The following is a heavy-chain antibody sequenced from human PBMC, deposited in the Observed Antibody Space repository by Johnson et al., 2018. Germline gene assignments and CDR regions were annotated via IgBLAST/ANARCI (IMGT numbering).Heavy chain of an antibody. Sequence: VQLVQSGGGLVQPGGSLRLSCAASGFNLSNYWIHWVRQAPGKGLEWVSRINSGVGSQSYAASVKGRLNIYRDTATNIVFLQMNSLRDEDTAVFYCARESYFDSSGYLEGYDAFDMWGQGTAVTVSS. V-gene: IGHV3-74*01. D-gene: IGHD3-22*01. CDR3: ARESYFDSSGYLEGYDAFDM. CDR1: GFNLSNYW. J-gene: IGHJ3*02. CDR2: INSGVGSQ.